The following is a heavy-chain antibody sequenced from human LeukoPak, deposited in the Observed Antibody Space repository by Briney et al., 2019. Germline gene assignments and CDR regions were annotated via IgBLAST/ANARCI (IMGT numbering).Heavy chain of an antibody. D-gene: IGHD2-21*02. J-gene: IGHJ3*02. CDR3: SKDPNGDYVGAFDM. CDR2: ITGSGRRT. Sequence: GGSLRLSCTASGLTFSNYATTWVRQAPGKGLEWVSSITGSGRRTYYADSVKGRFSVSRDNSQNTVFLHMSSLRADDTALYYCSKDPNGDYVGAFDMWGPGTMVTVSS. CDR1: GLTFSNYA. V-gene: IGHV3-23*01.